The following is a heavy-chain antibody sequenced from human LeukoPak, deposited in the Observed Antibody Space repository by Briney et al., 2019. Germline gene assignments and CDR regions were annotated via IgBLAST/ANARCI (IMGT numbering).Heavy chain of an antibody. D-gene: IGHD3-22*01. CDR1: GYTITSYG. Sequence: ASVKVSCKASGYTITSYGISWLRQAPGQRLEWMGWISAYNGNTNYAQKLQGRVTMTTDTSTSTAYMELRSLRSDDTAVYYCARVGIVVITTPQEFVYWGQGTLVTVSS. CDR3: ARVGIVVITTPQEFVY. V-gene: IGHV1-18*01. J-gene: IGHJ4*02. CDR2: ISAYNGNT.